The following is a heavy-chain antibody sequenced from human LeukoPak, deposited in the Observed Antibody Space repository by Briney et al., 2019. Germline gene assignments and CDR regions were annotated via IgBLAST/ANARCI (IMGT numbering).Heavy chain of an antibody. J-gene: IGHJ4*02. CDR2: IYSGGST. CDR3: ARDGGMDILATGYFDY. Sequence: GGSLRLSCAASGFTVSSNYMSWVRQAPGKGLEWVSVIYSGGSTYYADSVKGRFTISRDNSKNTLYLQMNSLRAVDTAVYYCARDGGMDILATGYFDYWGQGTLVTVSS. CDR1: GFTVSSNY. V-gene: IGHV3-66*02. D-gene: IGHD5-12*01.